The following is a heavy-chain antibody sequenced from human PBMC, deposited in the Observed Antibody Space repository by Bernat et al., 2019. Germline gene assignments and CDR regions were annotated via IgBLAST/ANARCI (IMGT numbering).Heavy chain of an antibody. Sequence: EVQLVESGGGLVQPGGSLRLSCAASGFTFSSYSMNWVRQAPGKGLEWVSYISSSSSYIYYADSVKGRFTISRDNAKNSLYLQMNSLRAEDTAVYYCARDLAPLIGTLVRDWYFDLWGRGTLVTVSS. CDR3: ARDLAPLIGTLVRDWYFDL. V-gene: IGHV3-21*05. J-gene: IGHJ2*01. CDR1: GFTFSSYS. CDR2: ISSSSSYI. D-gene: IGHD2-21*01.